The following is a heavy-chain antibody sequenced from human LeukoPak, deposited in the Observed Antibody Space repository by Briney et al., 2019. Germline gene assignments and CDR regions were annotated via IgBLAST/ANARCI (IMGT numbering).Heavy chain of an antibody. CDR2: ISSSSSYI. J-gene: IGHJ6*03. Sequence: GGSLRLSCAASGFTFSSYSMNWVRQAPGKGLEWVSSISSSSSYIYYADSVKGRFTISRDNAKNSLYLQMNSLRAKDTAVYYCARVVPADYYMDVWGKGTTVTVSS. D-gene: IGHD2-2*01. CDR1: GFTFSSYS. CDR3: ARVVPADYYMDV. V-gene: IGHV3-21*01.